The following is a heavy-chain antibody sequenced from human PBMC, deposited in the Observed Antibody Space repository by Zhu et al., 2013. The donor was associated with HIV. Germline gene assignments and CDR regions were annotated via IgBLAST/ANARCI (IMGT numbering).Heavy chain of an antibody. CDR1: DYTFINYA. D-gene: IGHD2-2*01. V-gene: IGHV1-18*01. CDR3: AREQCSSTTCYQYMDV. Sequence: QVQLVQSGGEVKKPGASVKVSCKGSDYTFINYAITWVRQAPGQGLEWMGSISPYNGNTNYLQKFQGRVTVTTDTSTSTAYMELRSLRSDDTAVYYCAREQCSSTTCYQYMDVWGKGTTVTVSS. CDR2: ISPYNGNT. J-gene: IGHJ6*03.